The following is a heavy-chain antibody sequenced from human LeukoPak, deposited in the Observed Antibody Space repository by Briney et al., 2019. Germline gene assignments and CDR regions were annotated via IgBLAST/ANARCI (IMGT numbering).Heavy chain of an antibody. D-gene: IGHD3-10*01. CDR3: ARSDYYPSAEYFQH. V-gene: IGHV4-39*07. J-gene: IGHJ1*01. CDR2: IYYSGST. Sequence: SETLSLTCTVSGGSISSSSYYWGWIRQPPGKGLEWIGSIYYSGSTYYNPSLKSRVTISVDTSKNQFSLKLSSVTAADTAVYYCARSDYYPSAEYFQHWGQGTLVTVSS. CDR1: GGSISSSSYY.